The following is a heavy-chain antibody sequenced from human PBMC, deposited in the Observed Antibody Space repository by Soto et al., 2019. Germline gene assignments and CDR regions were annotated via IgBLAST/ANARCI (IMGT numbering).Heavy chain of an antibody. Sequence: QVQLVESGGGVVQPGRSLRLSCAASGFTFSSYGMHWVRQAPGKGLEWVAVIWYDGSNKYYADSVKGRFTISRDKSKNTLYLQMNSLRAEDTAVYYCARDATMIVEKLPRPGIYYYGMDVWGQGTTVTVSS. D-gene: IGHD3-22*01. CDR1: GFTFSSYG. V-gene: IGHV3-33*01. CDR2: IWYDGSNK. CDR3: ARDATMIVEKLPRPGIYYYGMDV. J-gene: IGHJ6*02.